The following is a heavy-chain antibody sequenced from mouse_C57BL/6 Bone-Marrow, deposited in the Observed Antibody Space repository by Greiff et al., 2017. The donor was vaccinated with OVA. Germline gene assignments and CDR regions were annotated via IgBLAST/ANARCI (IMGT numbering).Heavy chain of an antibody. J-gene: IGHJ2*01. D-gene: IGHD2-4*01. CDR2: IHPNSGST. CDR3: ARSTMITYYFDY. Sequence: VQLQQSGAELVKPGASVKLSCKASGYTFTSYWMHWVKQRPGQGLEWIGMIHPNSGSTNYNEKFKSKATLTVDKSSSTAYMQLSSLTSEDSAVYYCARSTMITYYFDYWGQGTTLTVSS. V-gene: IGHV1-64*01. CDR1: GYTFTSYW.